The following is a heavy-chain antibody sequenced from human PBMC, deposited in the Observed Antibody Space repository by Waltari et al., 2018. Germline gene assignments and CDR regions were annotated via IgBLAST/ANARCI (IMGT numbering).Heavy chain of an antibody. CDR1: GFTLSSYW. J-gene: IGHJ4*02. CDR3: ARDTYSRPPSPFDY. CDR2: IKQDGSEK. Sequence: VQLVESGGGVVQPGGSLRLSCAASGFTLSSYWMSWVRQAPGKGLEWVANIKQDGSEKYYVDSVKGRFTIARDNAKNSLYLQMNSLRDEDMAVYYCARDTYSRPPSPFDYWGQGTLVTVSS. V-gene: IGHV3-7*01. D-gene: IGHD3-22*01.